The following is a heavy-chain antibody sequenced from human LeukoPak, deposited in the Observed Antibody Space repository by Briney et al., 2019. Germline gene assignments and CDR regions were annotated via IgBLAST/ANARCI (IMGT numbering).Heavy chain of an antibody. CDR2: IYTSGST. D-gene: IGHD2-2*01. V-gene: IGHV4-4*07. CDR1: GGSISSYY. Sequence: PSETLSLTCTVSGGSISSYYWSWIRQSAGKGLEWIGRIYTSGSTNYNPSLKSRVTISVDKSKNQFSLKLSSVTAADTAVYYCAREGYCSSTSCYAYYYYYMDVWGKGTTVTVSS. CDR3: AREGYCSSTSCYAYYYYYMDV. J-gene: IGHJ6*03.